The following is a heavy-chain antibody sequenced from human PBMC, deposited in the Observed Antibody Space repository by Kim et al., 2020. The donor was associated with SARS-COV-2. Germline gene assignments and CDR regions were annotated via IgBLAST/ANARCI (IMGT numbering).Heavy chain of an antibody. D-gene: IGHD6-19*01. CDR3: ATAGAIAVAGTSDY. CDR2: ISSSGSTI. J-gene: IGHJ4*02. Sequence: GGSLRLSCAASGFTFSSYEMNWVRQAPGKGLEWVSYISSSGSTIYYADSVKGRFTISRDNAKNSPYLQMNSLRAEDTAVYYCATAGAIAVAGTSDYWGQGTLVTVSS. V-gene: IGHV3-48*03. CDR1: GFTFSSYE.